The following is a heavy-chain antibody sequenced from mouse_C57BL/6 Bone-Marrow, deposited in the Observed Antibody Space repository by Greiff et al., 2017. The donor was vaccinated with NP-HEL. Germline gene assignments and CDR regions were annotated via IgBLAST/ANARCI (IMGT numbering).Heavy chain of an antibody. CDR2: IWTGGGT. D-gene: IGHD2-1*01. V-gene: IGHV2-9-1*01. CDR1: GFSLTSYA. J-gene: IGHJ1*03. CDR3: ARTEEGYYGNSHWYFDV. Sequence: QVQLQQSGPGLVAPSQSLSITCTVSGFSLTSYAISWVRQPPGTGLEWLGVIWTGGGTNYNSALKSRLSISKDNSKSQVFLKMNSLQTDDTARYYCARTEEGYYGNSHWYFDVWGTGTTVTVSS.